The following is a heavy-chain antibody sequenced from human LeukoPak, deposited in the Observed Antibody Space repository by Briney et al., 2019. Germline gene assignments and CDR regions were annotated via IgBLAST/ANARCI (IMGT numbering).Heavy chain of an antibody. D-gene: IGHD2-15*01. CDR2: ISSSSSYT. J-gene: IGHJ4*02. CDR3: ARDIGDCSSGRCYSDYLDY. CDR1: GFTFSDYY. V-gene: IGHV3-11*06. Sequence: GGSLRLSCAASGFTFSDYYMSWIRQAPGKGLEWVSYISSSSSYTNYADSVKGRFTISRDNAKNSLYLQMNSLRGEDTALYYCARDIGDCSSGRCYSDYLDYWGQGTLVTVSS.